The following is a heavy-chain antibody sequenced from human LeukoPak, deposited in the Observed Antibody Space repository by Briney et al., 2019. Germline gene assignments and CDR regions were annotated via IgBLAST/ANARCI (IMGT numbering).Heavy chain of an antibody. V-gene: IGHV3-21*01. J-gene: IGHJ4*02. D-gene: IGHD6-13*01. CDR3: AREEGKQQMEAFDY. CDR2: IGGSSTSI. CDR1: GFTFSTYS. Sequence: GGSLRLSCAASGFTFSTYSMNWVRQAPGKGLEWVSSIGGSSTSIYYAGSVKGRFTISRDNAKNSLYLQMNCLRAGDTAVYYCAREEGKQQMEAFDYWGQGTLVTVSS.